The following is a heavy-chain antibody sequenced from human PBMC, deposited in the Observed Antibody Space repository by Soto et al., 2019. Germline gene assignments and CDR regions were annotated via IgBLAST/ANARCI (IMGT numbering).Heavy chain of an antibody. CDR2: IYHSGST. D-gene: IGHD6-13*01. CDR1: SGSISSSNW. V-gene: IGHV4-4*02. CDR3: AGGNEDMGSSWYSNWFDP. Sequence: PSETLSLTCAVSSGSISSSNWWSWVRQPPGKGLEWIGEIYHSGSTNYNPSLKSRVTISVDKSKNQFSLKLSSVTAADTAVYYCAGGNEDMGSSWYSNWFDPWGQGTLVTVSS. J-gene: IGHJ5*02.